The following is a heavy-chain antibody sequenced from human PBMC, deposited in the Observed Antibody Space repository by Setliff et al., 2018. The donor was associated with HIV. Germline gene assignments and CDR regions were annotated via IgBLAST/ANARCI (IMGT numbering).Heavy chain of an antibody. CDR1: GFTFSTYG. CDR2: ISIDGDYK. Sequence: HPGGSLRLSCATSGFTFSTYGMHWVRQAPGKGLEWVAFISIDGDYKYYADSVKGRFTISRDNSKNTLYLQMNSLRAEDTALYYCARDEVVLGIPFDYWGQGTLVTVSS. CDR3: ARDEVVLGIPFDY. V-gene: IGHV3-30*03. J-gene: IGHJ4*02. D-gene: IGHD2-21*01.